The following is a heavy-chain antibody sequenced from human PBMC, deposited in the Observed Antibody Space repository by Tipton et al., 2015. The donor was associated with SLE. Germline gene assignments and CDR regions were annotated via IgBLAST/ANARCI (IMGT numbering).Heavy chain of an antibody. CDR2: ISGDGGGT. Sequence: GSLRLSCAASGFTFDDCAMHWVRQPPGKGLEWVSLISGDGGGTYYADSVKGRFTISRDNSKNSLYLQMNSLRTEDTAVYYCATEGIAAALGAFDIWGQGTMVTVSS. J-gene: IGHJ3*02. CDR3: ATEGIAAALGAFDI. CDR1: GFTFDDCA. V-gene: IGHV3-43*02. D-gene: IGHD6-13*01.